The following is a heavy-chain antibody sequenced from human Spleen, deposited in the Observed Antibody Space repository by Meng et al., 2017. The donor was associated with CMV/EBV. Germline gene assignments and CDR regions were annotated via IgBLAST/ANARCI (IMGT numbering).Heavy chain of an antibody. CDR2: ISAYNGNT. J-gene: IGHJ4*02. CDR3: AGGSSNWGSG. D-gene: IGHD7-27*01. V-gene: IGHV1-18*01. CDR1: GYTFTVYG. Sequence: ASVKVSCKAFGYTFTVYGVSWVRQAPGQGLEWMGWISAYNGNTDYAQKFQGRVTMTTDTSTGTAYMELRSLRSDDTAVYYCAGGSSNWGSGWGQGTLVTVSS.